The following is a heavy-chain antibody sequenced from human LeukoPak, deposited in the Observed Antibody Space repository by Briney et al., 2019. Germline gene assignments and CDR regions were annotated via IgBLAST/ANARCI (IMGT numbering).Heavy chain of an antibody. D-gene: IGHD1-14*01. Sequence: PSETLSLTCTVSGGSISSYYWSWIRQPPGKGLEWIGYIYYSGSTNYNPSPKSRVTISVDTSKNQFSLKLSSVTAADTAVYYCARENPYYYYGMDVWGQGTTVTVSS. CDR3: ARENPYYYYGMDV. CDR2: IYYSGST. V-gene: IGHV4-59*01. CDR1: GGSISSYY. J-gene: IGHJ6*02.